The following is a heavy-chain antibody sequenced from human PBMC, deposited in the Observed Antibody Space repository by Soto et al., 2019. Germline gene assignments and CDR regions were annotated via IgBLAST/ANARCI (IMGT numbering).Heavy chain of an antibody. J-gene: IGHJ1*01. Sequence: SGPTLVNPTQTLTLTCTFSGFSLSTSGVGVGWIRQPTGKALEWLALIYWNDDKRYSPSLKSRLTITKDTSKNQVVLTMTNMDPVDTATYYCAHIYRGFGELLEYFQHWGQGTLVTVSS. CDR1: GFSLSTSGVG. CDR3: AHIYRGFGELLEYFQH. CDR2: IYWNDDK. V-gene: IGHV2-5*01. D-gene: IGHD3-10*01.